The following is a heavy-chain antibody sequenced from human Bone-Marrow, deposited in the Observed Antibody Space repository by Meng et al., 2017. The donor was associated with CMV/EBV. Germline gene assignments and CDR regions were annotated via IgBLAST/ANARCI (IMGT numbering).Heavy chain of an antibody. J-gene: IGHJ4*02. CDR2: IKQDGSEK. CDR1: RFTFSSYW. V-gene: IGHV3-7*01. CDR3: ARDQDSNFDWLLTPDY. D-gene: IGHD3-9*01. Sequence: GESLKISCAASRFTFSSYWMSWVRQAPGKGLEWVANIKQDGSEKYYVDSVKGRFTISRDNAKNSLYLQMNSLRAEDTAVYYCARDQDSNFDWLLTPDYWGQGTLVTVSS.